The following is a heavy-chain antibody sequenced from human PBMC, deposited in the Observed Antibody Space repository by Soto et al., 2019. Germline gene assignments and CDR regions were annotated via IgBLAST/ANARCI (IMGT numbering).Heavy chain of an antibody. CDR1: GGSISSYY. V-gene: IGHV4-59*01. CDR3: ARRTLGIVVVPAASHAFDI. J-gene: IGHJ3*02. Sequence: QVQLQESGPGLVKPSETLSLTCTVSGGSISSYYWSWIRQPPGKGLEWIGYIYYSGSTNYNPSLKSRVTISVDTSKNQFSLKLSSVTAADTAVYYYARRTLGIVVVPAASHAFDIWGQGTMVTVSS. D-gene: IGHD2-2*01. CDR2: IYYSGST.